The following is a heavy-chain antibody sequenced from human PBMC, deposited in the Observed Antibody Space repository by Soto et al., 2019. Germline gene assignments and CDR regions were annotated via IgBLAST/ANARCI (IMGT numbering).Heavy chain of an antibody. Sequence: SVKVSCTASGGTFSSYAISWVRQAPGQGLEWMGGIIPIFGTANYAQKFQGRVTITADESTSTAYMELSSLRSEDTAVYYCASLSGSYPSAYYYGMDVWGQGTTVTVSS. CDR3: ASLSGSYPSAYYYGMDV. CDR1: GGTFSSYA. J-gene: IGHJ6*02. D-gene: IGHD1-26*01. CDR2: IIPIFGTA. V-gene: IGHV1-69*13.